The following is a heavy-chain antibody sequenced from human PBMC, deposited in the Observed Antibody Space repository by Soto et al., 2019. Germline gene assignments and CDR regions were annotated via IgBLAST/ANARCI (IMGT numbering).Heavy chain of an antibody. CDR1: GFTFSSYA. D-gene: IGHD6-13*01. J-gene: IGHJ6*02. V-gene: IGHV3-23*01. Sequence: PGGSLRLSCAASGFTFSSYAMSWVRQAPGKGLEWVSAISGSGGSTYYADSVKGRFTISRDNSKSTLYLQMNSLRAEDTAVYYCAKSIAAAGTGNYYYGMDVWGQGTTVTVSS. CDR3: AKSIAAAGTGNYYYGMDV. CDR2: ISGSGGST.